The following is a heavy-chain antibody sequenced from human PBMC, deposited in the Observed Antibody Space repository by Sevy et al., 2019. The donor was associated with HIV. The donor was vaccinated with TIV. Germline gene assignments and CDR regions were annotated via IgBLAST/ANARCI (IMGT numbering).Heavy chain of an antibody. CDR1: GFTFSSYW. V-gene: IGHV3-30*02. CDR2: IRSRGDNQ. CDR3: SRESIDYNIPFEY. D-gene: IGHD1-20*01. J-gene: IGHJ4*02. Sequence: GGSLRLSCAASGFTFSSYWMSWVRQAPGKGLEWVALIRSRGDNQYYADSVKGRFTVSRDNSKNTLYLLMNSLRGEDTAVYYCSRESIDYNIPFEYWGQGTLVTVSS.